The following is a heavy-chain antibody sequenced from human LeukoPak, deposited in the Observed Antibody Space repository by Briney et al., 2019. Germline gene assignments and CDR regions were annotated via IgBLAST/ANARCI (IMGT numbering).Heavy chain of an antibody. CDR2: IIPILGIA. D-gene: IGHD3-10*01. Sequence: GSSVKVSCKASGGTFSSYAISWVRQAPGQGLEWMGRIIPILGIANYAQKFQGRVTITADKSTSTAYMELSSLRSEDTAVYYCARGLNYYGSGSYYFDYWGQGTLVTVSS. J-gene: IGHJ4*02. CDR1: GGTFSSYA. CDR3: ARGLNYYGSGSYYFDY. V-gene: IGHV1-69*04.